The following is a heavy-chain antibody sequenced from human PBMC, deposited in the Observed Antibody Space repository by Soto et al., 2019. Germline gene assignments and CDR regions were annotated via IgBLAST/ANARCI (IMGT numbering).Heavy chain of an antibody. Sequence: VQLVESGGGVVQPGRSLRLSCAASGFTFSDYAMHWVRQAPGKGLEWVAVVSHDGRNTHYADTVKGRFTISRDSSKNTVSLEMSSLRAEDTAVYYCAKGGRQWLVTSDFNYWGQGALVTVSS. CDR2: VSHDGRNT. CDR1: GFTFSDYA. V-gene: IGHV3-30*18. J-gene: IGHJ4*02. CDR3: AKGGRQWLVTSDFNY. D-gene: IGHD6-19*01.